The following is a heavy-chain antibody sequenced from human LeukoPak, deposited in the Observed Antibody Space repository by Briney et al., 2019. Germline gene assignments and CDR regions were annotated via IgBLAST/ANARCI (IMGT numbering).Heavy chain of an antibody. J-gene: IGHJ4*02. CDR3: ARNLWLEEIDY. CDR2: ISAYNGNT. CDR1: GYTFSTYG. V-gene: IGHV1-18*01. D-gene: IGHD5-12*01. Sequence: GASVKVSCKASGYTFSTYGISWVRQAPGQGLEWMGWISAYNGNTFNAQKFQGRITMTTDTSTSTAYMELRSLRSDDTAMHYCARNLWLEEIDYWGQGTLVTVSS.